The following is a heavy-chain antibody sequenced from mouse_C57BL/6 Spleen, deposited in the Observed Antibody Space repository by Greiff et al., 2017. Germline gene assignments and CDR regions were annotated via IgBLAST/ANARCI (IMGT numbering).Heavy chain of an antibody. CDR3: ASYVDWYFDV. V-gene: IGHV1-82*01. CDR2: IYPGDGDT. D-gene: IGHD1-1*01. J-gene: IGHJ1*03. CDR1: GYAFSSSW. Sequence: VQLQQSGPELVKPGASVKISCKASGYAFSSSWMNWVKQRPGKGLEWIGRIYPGDGDTNYNGKFKGKATLTADKSSSTAYMQLSSLTSEDSAVYFCASYVDWYFDVWGTGTTVTVSS.